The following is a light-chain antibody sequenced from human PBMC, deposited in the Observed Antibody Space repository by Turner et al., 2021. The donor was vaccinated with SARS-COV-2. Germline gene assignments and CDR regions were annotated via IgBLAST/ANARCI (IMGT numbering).Light chain of an antibody. Sequence: DIQLTQSPSLLSASVGDRVTISCRASQGIGTFLAWYQQKPGKAPKLLIYGASILQSAVPSRFGGSGSGTEFTLTISSLQPEDFATYYCQQLNSHPRTFGQGTKVEIK. CDR2: GAS. CDR1: QGIGTF. J-gene: IGKJ1*01. V-gene: IGKV1-9*01. CDR3: QQLNSHPRT.